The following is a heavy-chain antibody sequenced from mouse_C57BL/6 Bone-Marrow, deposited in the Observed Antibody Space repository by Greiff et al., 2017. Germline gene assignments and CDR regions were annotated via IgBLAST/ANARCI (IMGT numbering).Heavy chain of an antibody. CDR2: ISNGGGST. Sequence: EVKLVESGGGLVQPGGSLKFSCAASGFTFSDYYMYWVRQTPEKRLEWVAYISNGGGSTYYPDTVKGRFTISRDNAKNTLYLQMSRLKSEDTAMYYCARQGTLYYYAMDYWGQGTSVTVSS. V-gene: IGHV5-12*01. CDR3: ARQGTLYYYAMDY. CDR1: GFTFSDYY. J-gene: IGHJ4*01. D-gene: IGHD3-3*01.